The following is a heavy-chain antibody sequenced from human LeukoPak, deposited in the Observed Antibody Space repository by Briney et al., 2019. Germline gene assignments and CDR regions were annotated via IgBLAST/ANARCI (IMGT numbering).Heavy chain of an antibody. CDR2: INTRGSGE. D-gene: IGHD2-2*02. Sequence: GGSLRLSWAASGFTFSSYSMNWVRQAPGKGLEWVSSINTRGSGEYYEDSVKGRFTISRDNARNSLYLQMNSLRAEDTALYYCASEASIHQDLDYWGQGTLVTVSS. CDR3: ASEASIHQDLDY. V-gene: IGHV3-21*01. J-gene: IGHJ4*02. CDR1: GFTFSSYS.